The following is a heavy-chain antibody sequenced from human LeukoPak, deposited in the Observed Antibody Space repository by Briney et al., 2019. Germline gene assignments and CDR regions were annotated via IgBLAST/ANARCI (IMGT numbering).Heavy chain of an antibody. CDR3: AKDGYDFWSAYQIDL. Sequence: GGSRKLSCLASGFTFKLSAMTWVRQAPGKGLEWVSAISGSDGSTYYSDSVTGRFTISRDNSKNTLYLQMTSLRTDDTAVYYCAKDGYDFWSAYQIDLWGQGTLVTVSS. CDR2: ISGSDGST. V-gene: IGHV3-23*01. D-gene: IGHD3-3*01. CDR1: GFTFKLSA. J-gene: IGHJ5*02.